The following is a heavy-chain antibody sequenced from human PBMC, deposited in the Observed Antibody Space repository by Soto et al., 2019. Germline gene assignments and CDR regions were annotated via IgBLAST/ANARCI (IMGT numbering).Heavy chain of an antibody. J-gene: IGHJ6*02. CDR3: ARDGLLIAAAGTLGGMDV. V-gene: IGHV1-3*01. CDR1: GYTFTSYA. D-gene: IGHD6-13*01. CDR2: INAGNGNT. Sequence: ASVKVSCKASGYTFTSYAMHWVRQAPGQRLEWMGWINAGNGNTKYSQKFQGRVTITRDTSASTAYMELSSLRSEDTAVYYCARDGLLIAAAGTLGGMDVWGQGTTVTVSS.